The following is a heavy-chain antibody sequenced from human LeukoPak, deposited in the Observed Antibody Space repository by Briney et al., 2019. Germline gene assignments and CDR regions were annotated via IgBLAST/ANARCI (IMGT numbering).Heavy chain of an antibody. CDR3: AKDLSITHSFDY. D-gene: IGHD1-14*01. V-gene: IGHV3-23*01. J-gene: IGHJ4*02. CDR2: ISGSGGST. Sequence: PGGSLRLSCAASGFTFSSYAMSWVRQAPGKWLEWVSAISGSGGSTYYADSVKGRFTISRDNSKNTLYLQMNSLRAEDTAVYYCAKDLSITHSFDYWGQGTLVTVSS. CDR1: GFTFSSYA.